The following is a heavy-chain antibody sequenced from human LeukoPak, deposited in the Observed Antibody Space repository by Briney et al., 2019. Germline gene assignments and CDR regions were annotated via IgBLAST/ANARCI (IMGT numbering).Heavy chain of an antibody. V-gene: IGHV3-30-3*02. Sequence: GGSLRLSCAASGFTFSSYAMHWVRQAPGKGLEWVAVISYDGSNKYYADSVKGRFTISRDNSKNTLYLQMNSLRAEDTAVYYCANDYYDSSGYYQFDYWGQGTLVTVSS. CDR1: GFTFSSYA. CDR3: ANDYYDSSGYYQFDY. J-gene: IGHJ4*02. D-gene: IGHD3-22*01. CDR2: ISYDGSNK.